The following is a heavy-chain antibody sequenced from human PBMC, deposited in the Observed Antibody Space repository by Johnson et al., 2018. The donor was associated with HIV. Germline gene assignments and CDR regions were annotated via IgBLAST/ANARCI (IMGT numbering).Heavy chain of an antibody. D-gene: IGHD3-10*01. V-gene: IGHV3-13*01. CDR2: IDTAGDT. J-gene: IGHJ3*02. CDR1: GFTFSSYD. Sequence: VQLVESGGGVVQPGGSLRLSCAASGFTFSSYDMHWVRQTTGKGLEWVSVIDTAGDTYYAGSVKGRFTISRENAKKSLYLQMNSLRAGDTAVYYCARAGKWSGDAFDIWGQGTTVTVSS. CDR3: ARAGKWSGDAFDI.